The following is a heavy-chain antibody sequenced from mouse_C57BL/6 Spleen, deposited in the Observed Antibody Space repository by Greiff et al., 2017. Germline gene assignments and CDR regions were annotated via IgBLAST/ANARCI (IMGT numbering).Heavy chain of an antibody. CDR3: ARSGDYDSSYYAMDY. CDR1: GFNIKNTY. V-gene: IGHV14-3*01. CDR2: IDPATGNT. Sequence: VQLKESVAELVRPGASVKLSCTASGFNIKNTYMHWVKQRPEQGLEWIGRIDPATGNTKYAPKFQGKATITADTASNTAYLQLSMLTSEDTAIYYCARSGDYDSSYYAMDYWGQGTSVTVSS. D-gene: IGHD2-4*01. J-gene: IGHJ4*01.